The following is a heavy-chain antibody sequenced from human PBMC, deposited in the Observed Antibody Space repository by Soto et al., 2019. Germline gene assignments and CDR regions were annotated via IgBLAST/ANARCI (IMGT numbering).Heavy chain of an antibody. V-gene: IGHV3-30*18. CDR3: AKDVVVGATTGLGDYYYYYGMDV. CDR1: GFTFSSYG. Sequence: GGSLRLSCAASGFTFSSYGMHWVRQAPGKGLEWVAVISYDGSNKYYADSVKGRFTISRDNSKNTLYLQMNSLRAEDTAVYYCAKDVVVGATTGLGDYYYYYGMDVWGQGTTVTSP. CDR2: ISYDGSNK. D-gene: IGHD1-26*01. J-gene: IGHJ6*02.